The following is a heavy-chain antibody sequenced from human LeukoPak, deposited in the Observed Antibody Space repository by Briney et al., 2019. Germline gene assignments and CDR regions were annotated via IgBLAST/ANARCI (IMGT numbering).Heavy chain of an antibody. J-gene: IGHJ4*02. V-gene: IGHV3-30*01. CDR2: ISSDGNNK. Sequence: AGSLRLSCAASGFTFSNYSMFLVLESPGHGQEAVAVISSDGNNKYYADSVKGRFAISRDNSKNTLYLQMNSLRAADTAVYYCASRIAAAGKGGYWGQGTLVTVSS. D-gene: IGHD6-13*01. CDR1: GFTFSNYS. CDR3: ASRIAAAGKGGY.